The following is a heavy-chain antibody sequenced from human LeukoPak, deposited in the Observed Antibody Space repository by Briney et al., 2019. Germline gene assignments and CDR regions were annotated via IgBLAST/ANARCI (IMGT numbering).Heavy chain of an antibody. CDR2: IYYSGST. Sequence: SETLSLTCTVSVGSISSYYWSWIRQPRGKGLEWIGYIYYSGSTNYNPSLKSRVTISVDTSKNQFSVKLSSVTAADTAVYYCAREEDPWGQGTLVTVSS. V-gene: IGHV4-59*01. CDR3: AREEDP. J-gene: IGHJ5*02. CDR1: VGSISSYY.